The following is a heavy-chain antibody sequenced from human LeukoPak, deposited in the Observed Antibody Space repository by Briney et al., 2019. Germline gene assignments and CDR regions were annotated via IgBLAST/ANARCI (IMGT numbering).Heavy chain of an antibody. V-gene: IGHV1-8*01. CDR2: MNPNSGNT. J-gene: IGHJ6*02. CDR1: GYTFTSYD. CDR3: ARGGYDFCSGPYGMDV. D-gene: IGHD3-3*01. Sequence: ASVKVSCKASGYTFTSYDINWVRQATGQGLEWMGWMNPNSGNTGYAQKFQGRVTMTRNTSISTAYMELSSLRSEDTAVYYCARGGYDFCSGPYGMDVWGQGTTVTVSS.